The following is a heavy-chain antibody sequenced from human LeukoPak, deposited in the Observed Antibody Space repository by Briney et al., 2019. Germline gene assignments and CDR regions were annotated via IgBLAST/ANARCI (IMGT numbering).Heavy chain of an antibody. CDR3: AGGGEDFDI. CDR2: ISSSSRYT. Sequence: GGSLRLSCAASGFTFSSYSMNWVRQAPGKGLEWVSSISSSSRYTYYADSVKGRFTISRDNAKNSLYLQMNSLRAEDTAVFYCAGGGEDFDIWGQGTMVTVSS. D-gene: IGHD3-16*01. J-gene: IGHJ3*02. CDR1: GFTFSSYS. V-gene: IGHV3-21*01.